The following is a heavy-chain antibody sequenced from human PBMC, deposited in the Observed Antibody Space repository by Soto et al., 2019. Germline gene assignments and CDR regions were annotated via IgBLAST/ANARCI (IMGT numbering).Heavy chain of an antibody. D-gene: IGHD2-21*01. CDR2: IYYSGNT. CDR1: VLSIVIGYYY. V-gene: IGHV4-30-4*01. Sequence: TXALTWSVSVLSIVIGYYYWSWIRQPPGKVLEWIGNIYYSGNTYYNPSLKSRIIISIDTSKNKFSLKVGSVTDADKAVYYCASYSIYGMEVWGQGTTVTVSS. J-gene: IGHJ6*01. CDR3: ASYSIYGMEV.